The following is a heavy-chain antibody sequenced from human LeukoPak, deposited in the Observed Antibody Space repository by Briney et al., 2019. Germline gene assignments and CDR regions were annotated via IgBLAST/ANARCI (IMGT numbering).Heavy chain of an antibody. CDR3: AREREDYYDSSGYKT. CDR1: GGSISSGDYY. V-gene: IGHV4-30-4*01. CDR2: IYYSGST. J-gene: IGHJ5*02. D-gene: IGHD3-22*01. Sequence: SETLSLTCTVSGGSISSGDYYWIWIGQPPGKGLEWIGYIYYSGSTYYNPSLKSRVTISVDTSKNQFSLKLRSVTAADTAVYYCAREREDYYDSSGYKTWGQGTLVTVSS.